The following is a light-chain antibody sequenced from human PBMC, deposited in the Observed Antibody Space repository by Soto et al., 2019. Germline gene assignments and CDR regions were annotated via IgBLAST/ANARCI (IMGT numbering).Light chain of an antibody. V-gene: IGLV2-11*01. CDR1: SSDVGLYNY. CDR3: CSYAGSYIPFV. CDR2: DVT. J-gene: IGLJ1*01. Sequence: QSALTQPRSVSGSPGQSVTISCTGRSSDVGLYNYVSWYRQHPGKAPKLLIYDVTKRPSGVPDRFSGSKSGNTASLTISGLQAEDEADYYCCSYAGSYIPFVFGTGTKLTVL.